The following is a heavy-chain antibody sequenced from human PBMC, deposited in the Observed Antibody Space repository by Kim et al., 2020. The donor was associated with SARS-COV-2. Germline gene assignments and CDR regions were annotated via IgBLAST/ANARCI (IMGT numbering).Heavy chain of an antibody. Sequence: TPSLKSRVTISVATSKNQFSLRLSSVTAADTAVYYCARGRITMTGRAFDIWGQGTMVTVSS. D-gene: IGHD3-22*01. V-gene: IGHV4-34*01. CDR3: ARGRITMTGRAFDI. J-gene: IGHJ3*02.